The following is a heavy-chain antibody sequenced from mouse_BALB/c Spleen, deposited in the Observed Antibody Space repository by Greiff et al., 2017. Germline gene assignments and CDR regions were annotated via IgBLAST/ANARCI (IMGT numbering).Heavy chain of an antibody. V-gene: IGHV5-17*02. J-gene: IGHJ4*01. CDR2: ISSGSSTI. Sequence: EVKLEESGGGLVQPGGSRKLSCAASGFTFSSFGMHWVRQAPEKGLEWVAYISSGSSTIYYADTVKGRFTISRDNPKNTLFLQMTSLRSEDTAMYYCARLLTMITTYAMDYWGQGTSVTVSS. D-gene: IGHD2-4*01. CDR1: GFTFSSFG. CDR3: ARLLTMITTYAMDY.